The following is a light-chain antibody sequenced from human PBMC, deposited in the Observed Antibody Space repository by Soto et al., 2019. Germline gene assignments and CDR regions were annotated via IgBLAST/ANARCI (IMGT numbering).Light chain of an antibody. J-gene: IGKJ1*01. V-gene: IGKV3-20*01. CDR2: GAS. CDR3: QQYGSSLRT. CDR1: QSVSSSY. Sequence: EIVLTQSPGTLSFSPGERATLSCRASQSVSSSYLAWYQQKPGQAPRLLIYGASSRATGIPDRFSGSGSGTDFTLTISRLEPEDFAVYYCQQYGSSLRTFGQGTKVDTK.